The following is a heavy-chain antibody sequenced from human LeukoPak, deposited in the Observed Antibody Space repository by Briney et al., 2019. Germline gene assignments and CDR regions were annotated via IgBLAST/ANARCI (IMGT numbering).Heavy chain of an antibody. CDR1: GFTFSSYS. V-gene: IGHV3-48*01. J-gene: IGHJ4*02. CDR2: ISSSSSTI. CDR3: ARGSPEDCGGDCYSDY. Sequence: PGGSLRLSCAASGFTFSSYSMNWVRQAPGKGLEWVSYISSSSSTIYYADSVKGRFTISRDNAKNSLYLQMNSLRAEDTAVYYCARGSPEDCGGDCYSDYWGQGTLVTVSS. D-gene: IGHD2-21*02.